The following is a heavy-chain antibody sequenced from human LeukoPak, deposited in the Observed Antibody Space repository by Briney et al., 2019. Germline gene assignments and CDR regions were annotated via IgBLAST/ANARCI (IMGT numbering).Heavy chain of an antibody. CDR2: IFNSGST. Sequence: PSETLSFTCTVSSGSISTSNYYWRWVRQPPVKALEWIGNIFNSGSTYYSPSLKSRVTISVDTSKNQFFLKLSSVTAADTAVYYCARQGYYGSGSSDLVFIDYWGQGTLVTVSS. CDR3: ARQGYYGSGSSDLVFIDY. CDR1: SGSISTSNYY. D-gene: IGHD3-10*01. V-gene: IGHV4-39*01. J-gene: IGHJ4*02.